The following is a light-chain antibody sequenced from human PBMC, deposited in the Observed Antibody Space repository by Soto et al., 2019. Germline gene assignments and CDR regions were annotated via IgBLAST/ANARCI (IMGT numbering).Light chain of an antibody. Sequence: DFQVTESPSSLSASTGDRVTITFRASQGISSYLAWYQQKPGQAPKLLIYKASSLESGVPSRFSGSGSGTEFTLTIISLQDDDFATYNCQQYNSLWTFGQGTKVDIK. CDR1: QGISSY. CDR2: KAS. V-gene: IGKV1-5*03. CDR3: QQYNSLWT. J-gene: IGKJ1*01.